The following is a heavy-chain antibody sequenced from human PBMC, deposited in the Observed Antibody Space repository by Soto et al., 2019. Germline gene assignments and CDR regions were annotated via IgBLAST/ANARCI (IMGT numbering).Heavy chain of an antibody. Sequence: PGGSLRLSCTASGFTFGDYAMNWVRQAPGKGLEWVAVISYDGSNKYYADSVKGRFTISRDNSKNTLYLQMNSLRAEDTAVYYCAKDSSGWQVYYYYYGMDVWGQGTTVTVSS. CDR2: ISYDGSNK. V-gene: IGHV3-30*04. CDR3: AKDSSGWQVYYYYYGMDV. J-gene: IGHJ6*02. D-gene: IGHD6-19*01. CDR1: GFTFGDYA.